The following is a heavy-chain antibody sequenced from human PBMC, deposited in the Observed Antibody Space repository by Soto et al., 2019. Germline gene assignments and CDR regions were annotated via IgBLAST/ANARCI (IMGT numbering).Heavy chain of an antibody. CDR2: ISRDGSAT. CDR1: GFTFINHW. Sequence: GGPLRLSCVASGFTFINHWMHWVRQGLGKGLVWVSRISRDGSATNYADSVKGRFTISRDNAKNTLYLHLSSLGADYMAVYFCARDLVAGSGRCDYWGLGTLVTVSS. D-gene: IGHD3-10*01. CDR3: ARDLVAGSGRCDY. J-gene: IGHJ4*02. V-gene: IGHV3-74*01.